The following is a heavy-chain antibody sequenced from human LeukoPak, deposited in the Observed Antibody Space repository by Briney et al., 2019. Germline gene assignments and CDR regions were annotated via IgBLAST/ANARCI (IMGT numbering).Heavy chain of an antibody. Sequence: GGSLRLSCAASGFTFSSYSMNWIRQAPGKGLEWVSYISSSGSNKYYADSVKGRFTISRDNAKNSLYLYMDSLRAEDTAVYYCARDRGGGSCCYNWFDPWGQGTPVTVSS. D-gene: IGHD2-15*01. J-gene: IGHJ5*02. CDR3: ARDRGGGSCCYNWFDP. CDR2: ISSSGSNK. CDR1: GFTFSSYS. V-gene: IGHV3-48*04.